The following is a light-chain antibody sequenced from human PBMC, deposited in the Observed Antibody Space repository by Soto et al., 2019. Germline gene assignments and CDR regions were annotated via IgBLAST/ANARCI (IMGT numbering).Light chain of an antibody. J-gene: IGKJ1*01. CDR3: HPRTGSWR. Sequence: RASQSISYRLAWYQQKPGKAPKLLIYKASSLESGVPSRFSGSGSGTEFTLMRSRQPRDAFATYYEHPRTGSWRFAEGTKVDIK. V-gene: IGKV1-5*03. CDR1: QSISYR. CDR2: KAS.